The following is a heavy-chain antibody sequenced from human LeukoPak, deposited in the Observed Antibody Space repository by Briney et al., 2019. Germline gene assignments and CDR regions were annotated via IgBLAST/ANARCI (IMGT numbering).Heavy chain of an antibody. CDR1: GFTFSDYY. V-gene: IGHV3-11*01. Sequence: GGSLRLSCAASGFTFSDYYMSWIRQAPGKGLEWVSYISSSGSTTFYADSVKGRFTISRDNAKNSLYLQMNSLRAEDTAVYYCARYYNYAYYCDYWGQGTLVTVSS. J-gene: IGHJ4*02. CDR2: ISSSGSTT. CDR3: ARYYNYAYYCDY. D-gene: IGHD5-18*01.